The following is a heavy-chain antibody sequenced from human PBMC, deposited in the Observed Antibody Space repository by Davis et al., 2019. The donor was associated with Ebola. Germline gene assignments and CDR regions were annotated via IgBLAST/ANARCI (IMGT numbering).Heavy chain of an antibody. V-gene: IGHV2-70*12. CDR1: GFSLSTSGVG. Sequence: SGPTLVKPTQTLTLTCTFSGFSLSTSGVGVGWIRQPPGKALEWLALIDWDDDKYYSTSLKTRLTISKDTSKNQVVLTMTNMDPVDTATYYCAHRPPNYDYIWGSYLAFDYWGQGTLVTVSS. CDR2: IDWDDDK. J-gene: IGHJ4*02. CDR3: AHRPPNYDYIWGSYLAFDY. D-gene: IGHD3-16*02.